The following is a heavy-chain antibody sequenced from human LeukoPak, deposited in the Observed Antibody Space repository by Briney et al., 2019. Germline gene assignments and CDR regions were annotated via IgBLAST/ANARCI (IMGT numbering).Heavy chain of an antibody. Sequence: GESLKISSKGSGYKFTNYWIAWVRQMPGKGVVWMVGIYPDDSDSRYSPSFQGQVTISVDKSITTVYLQWSSLTASDTGMYYCARHGSGEDDPTDHYDCMDVWGKGSTVTVSS. CDR3: ARHGSGEDDPTDHYDCMDV. CDR2: IYPDDSDS. D-gene: IGHD3-22*01. CDR1: GYKFTNYW. V-gene: IGHV5-51*01. J-gene: IGHJ6*04.